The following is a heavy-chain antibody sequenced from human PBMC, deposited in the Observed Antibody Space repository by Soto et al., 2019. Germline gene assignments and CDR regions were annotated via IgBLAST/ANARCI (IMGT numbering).Heavy chain of an antibody. D-gene: IGHD3-3*01. J-gene: IGHJ6*02. CDR3: ATPHLRGRQYDYRSPATASLYHSGLGV. CDR1: RGTFNTSP. Sequence: QVLLAQSGAEVKKPGSSVKVSCQTSRGTFNTSPISWVRQAPGQGLEWLGGIVPVFGMVNYAQQFQARLNLPADESTTSVCMEVSRLTPEDTAVYFCATPHLRGRQYDYRSPATASLYHSGLGVWGQGTTVIVSS. V-gene: IGHV1-69*01. CDR2: IVPVFGMV.